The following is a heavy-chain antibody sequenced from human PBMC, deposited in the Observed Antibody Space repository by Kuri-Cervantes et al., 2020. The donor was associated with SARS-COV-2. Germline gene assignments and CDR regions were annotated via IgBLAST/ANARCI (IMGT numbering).Heavy chain of an antibody. J-gene: IGHJ4*02. V-gene: IGHV1-18*01. Sequence: ASVKVSCKASGYTFTSYGISWVRQAPGQGLEWMGWISAYNGNTNYAQKFQGRVTMTRDTSISTAYMELSRLRSDDTAVYYCATQQLESDFDYWGQGTLVTVSS. CDR3: ATQQLESDFDY. D-gene: IGHD6-13*01. CDR1: GYTFTSYG. CDR2: ISAYNGNT.